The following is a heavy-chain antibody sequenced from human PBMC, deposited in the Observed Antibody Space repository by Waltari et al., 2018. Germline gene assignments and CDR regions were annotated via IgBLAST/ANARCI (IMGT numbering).Heavy chain of an antibody. D-gene: IGHD2-21*02. Sequence: QVQLQQWGAGLLKPSETLSLTCAVHGGSFGGYYWSWIRQPPGQGLEWIGEIRVSGTTNYNPSLKSRVTISLDTSKNQFSLKLSSVTAADTAVYYCARQEIIVEVTGDGFDIWGQGTMVTVSS. CDR3: ARQEIIVEVTGDGFDI. J-gene: IGHJ3*02. CDR2: IRVSGTT. V-gene: IGHV4-34*01. CDR1: GGSFGGYY.